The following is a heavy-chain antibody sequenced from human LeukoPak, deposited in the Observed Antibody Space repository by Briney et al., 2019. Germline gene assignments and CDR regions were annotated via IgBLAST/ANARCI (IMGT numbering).Heavy chain of an antibody. CDR3: ARESILDYDFWSGPRAFDI. J-gene: IGHJ3*02. D-gene: IGHD3-3*01. Sequence: PSETLSLTCTVSGGSISSYYWSWIRQPAGKGLEWIGRIYTSGSTNYNPSLKSRVTISVDKSKNQFSLKLSSVTAADTAVYYCARESILDYDFWSGPRAFDIWGQGTMATVSS. CDR2: IYTSGST. V-gene: IGHV4-4*07. CDR1: GGSISSYY.